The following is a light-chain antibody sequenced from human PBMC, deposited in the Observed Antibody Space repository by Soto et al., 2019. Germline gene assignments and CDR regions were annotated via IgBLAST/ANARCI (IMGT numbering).Light chain of an antibody. Sequence: QSVLTQPPSASGTPGQRVTIPCSGGSSTVGSNYVYWYQQLPGTAPKLLIYRNNQRPSGVPDRFSGSKSGTSASLAISGLRSEDEADYYCAAWDDSLSGVVFGGGTKLTVL. J-gene: IGLJ2*01. CDR2: RNN. CDR1: SSTVGSNY. V-gene: IGLV1-47*01. CDR3: AAWDDSLSGVV.